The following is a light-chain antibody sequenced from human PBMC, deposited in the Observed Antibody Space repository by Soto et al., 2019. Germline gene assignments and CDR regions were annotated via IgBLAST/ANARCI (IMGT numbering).Light chain of an antibody. V-gene: IGKV2-28*01. J-gene: IGKJ2*01. Sequence: DIVMTQSPLSLPVTPGEPASISCRSSQSLLHSTGYNYLDWYLQKPGQSPQLLIYLGSNRASGVPDMFSGSGSGTDFTLKISRVEAEDVGVYYCMQAIQIPPMYTFGQGTKLEIK. CDR1: QSLLHSTGYNY. CDR2: LGS. CDR3: MQAIQIPPMYT.